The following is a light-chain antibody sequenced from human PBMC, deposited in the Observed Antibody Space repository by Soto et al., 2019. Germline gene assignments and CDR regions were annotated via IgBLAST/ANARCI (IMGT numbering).Light chain of an antibody. CDR1: QSVNNN. CDR2: GAS. CDR3: QQYNDWPYT. V-gene: IGKV3-15*01. Sequence: EIVMPQSPATLSVSPGERATLSCRASQSVNNNLAWYQQKPGQAPRLLIYGASTRATGIPARFSGSGSGTEFTLTISSLQSEDFAVYYCQQYNDWPYTFGQGTKLEIK. J-gene: IGKJ2*01.